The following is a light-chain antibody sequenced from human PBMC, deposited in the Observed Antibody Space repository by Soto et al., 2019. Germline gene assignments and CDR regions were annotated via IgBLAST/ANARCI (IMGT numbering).Light chain of an antibody. CDR2: EVS. CDR3: ASYTSSITYV. V-gene: IGLV2-14*01. CDR1: NSDVGGYNY. J-gene: IGLJ1*01. Sequence: QSALTQPASVSGSPGQSITISCTGTNSDVGGYNYVSWYQQHPGKAPKLLIYEVSSRPSGLSNRFSGSKSGNTASLIISGLQAEDEAYYYCASYTSSITYVFGSGTKLTVL.